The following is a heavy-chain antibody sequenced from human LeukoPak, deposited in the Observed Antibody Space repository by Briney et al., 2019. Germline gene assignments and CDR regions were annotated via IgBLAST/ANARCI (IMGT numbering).Heavy chain of an antibody. D-gene: IGHD4-17*01. J-gene: IGHJ5*02. Sequence: SETLSLTCTVSGGSISSGDYYWSWIRQPPGKGLEWIGYIYYSGSTSYNPSLKSRVIISVDTSKNQFSLKLSSVTAADTAVYYCARQSTVTTLNWLDPRGQGTLVTVSS. CDR1: GGSISSGDYY. V-gene: IGHV4-30-4*01. CDR2: IYYSGST. CDR3: ARQSTVTTLNWLDP.